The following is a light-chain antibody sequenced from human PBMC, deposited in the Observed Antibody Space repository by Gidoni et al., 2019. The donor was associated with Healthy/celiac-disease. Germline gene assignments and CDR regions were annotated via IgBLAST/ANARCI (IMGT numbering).Light chain of an antibody. V-gene: IGKV4-1*01. CDR1: QSVLYSSNDKNY. CDR3: QQHYNTPPVT. Sequence: DIVLTQPPDSLPVSLGERATINCKSSQSVLYSSNDKNYLDWYQQKPGQPPTLLINWASTREAGVPDRFSGGGSGRDVTLTISSLQAEDVAVSYCQQHYNTPPVTFGPGTKVDIK. CDR2: WAS. J-gene: IGKJ3*01.